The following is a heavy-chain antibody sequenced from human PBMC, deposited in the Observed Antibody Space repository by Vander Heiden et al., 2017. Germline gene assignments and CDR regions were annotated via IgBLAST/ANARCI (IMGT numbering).Heavy chain of an antibody. J-gene: IGHJ4*02. D-gene: IGHD3-22*01. CDR2: IYYDGNYK. CDR3: ARGFYYDSSGYYRGQLDY. V-gene: IGHV3-33*01. Sequence: QVQLVESGGGVVQPGRSLRLPCAASGFTFNSYGMHWVRQAPGKGLEWVAVIYYDGNYKYYADSVKGRFTISRDNSKNTLYLQMNSLRAEDTAVYYCARGFYYDSSGYYRGQLDYWGQGTLVTVSS. CDR1: GFTFNSYG.